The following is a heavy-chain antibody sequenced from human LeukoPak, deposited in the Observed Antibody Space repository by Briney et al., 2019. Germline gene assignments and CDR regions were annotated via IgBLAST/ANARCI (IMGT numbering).Heavy chain of an antibody. V-gene: IGHV4-4*07. CDR3: ATYDQQLAFDN. Sequence: SETLSLTCTVSGGSMSSYYWSWIRQPAGKGLEWIGRMYTSGSTNYNPSLKSRVTMSIDTSRKHFSLNLDSVTAADTAVYYCATYDQQLAFDNWGQGSLVTVSS. CDR1: GGSMSSYY. J-gene: IGHJ4*02. CDR2: MYTSGST. D-gene: IGHD6-13*01.